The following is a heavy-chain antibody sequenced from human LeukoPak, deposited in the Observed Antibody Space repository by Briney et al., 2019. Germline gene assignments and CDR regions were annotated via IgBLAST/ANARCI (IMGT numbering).Heavy chain of an antibody. V-gene: IGHV3-23*01. CDR1: GFTFSSYA. Sequence: QTGGSLRLSCAASGFTFSSYAMSWVRQAPGKGLEWVSAISGSGGSTYYADSVKGRFTISRDNSKNTLYLQMNSLRAEDTAVYYCARGGGFGDRVWGDYYMDVWGKGTTVTVSS. CDR3: ARGGGFGDRVWGDYYMDV. CDR2: ISGSGGST. D-gene: IGHD3-10*01. J-gene: IGHJ6*03.